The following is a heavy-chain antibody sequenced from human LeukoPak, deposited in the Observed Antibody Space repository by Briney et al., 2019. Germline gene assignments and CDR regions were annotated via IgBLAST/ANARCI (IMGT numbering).Heavy chain of an antibody. Sequence: QPGGPLRLSCVGSGFTFSSYWLSWVRQAPGKGLEWVATMNQDRDEKYYVDYVKGRFTISRDNAKKSLYLQMNSLRVEDTAVYYCTRDWSGRVAGHFWGQGTLVTVSS. D-gene: IGHD6-19*01. CDR3: TRDWSGRVAGHF. CDR1: GFTFSSYW. V-gene: IGHV3-7*05. CDR2: MNQDRDEK. J-gene: IGHJ4*02.